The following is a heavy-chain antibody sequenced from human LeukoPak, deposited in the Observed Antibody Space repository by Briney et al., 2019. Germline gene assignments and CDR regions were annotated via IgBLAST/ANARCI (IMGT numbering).Heavy chain of an antibody. CDR3: ARDKYSGTYDW. J-gene: IGHJ4*02. CDR2: IYSGGTT. D-gene: IGHD1-26*01. Sequence: GWSVPLSCPASGFSYSRNYISGLGQAPGKGLEWVSVIYSGGTTYYGDSVRGRFTISRDSSKNTLYLQMNSLSVEDTAVYYCARDKYSGTYDWWGQGTLVTVSS. V-gene: IGHV3-66*02. CDR1: GFSYSRNY.